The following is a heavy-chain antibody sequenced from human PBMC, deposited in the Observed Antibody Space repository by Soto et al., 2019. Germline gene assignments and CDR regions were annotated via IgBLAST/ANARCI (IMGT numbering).Heavy chain of an antibody. CDR1: GGSLSSGDYY. Sequence: PSETMSLTCTVSGGSLSSGDYYWSWIRQPPGKGLEWIGYIYYSGSTYYNPSRKSRVTISVDTSKNQFSLKLSSVTAADTAVYYCARDNILGILYGGMDVWGQGTTVTSP. D-gene: IGHD3-3*01. CDR2: IYYSGST. V-gene: IGHV4-30-4*01. J-gene: IGHJ6*02. CDR3: ARDNILGILYGGMDV.